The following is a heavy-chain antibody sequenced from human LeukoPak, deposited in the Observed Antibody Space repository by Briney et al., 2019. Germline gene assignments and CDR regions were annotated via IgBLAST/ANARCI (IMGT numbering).Heavy chain of an antibody. CDR1: GGSISSGGYY. V-gene: IGHV4-31*03. D-gene: IGHD1-7*01. CDR3: ARGELELRPDY. J-gene: IGHJ4*02. CDR2: INHSGST. Sequence: SETLSLTCTVSGGSISSGGYYWNWIRQHPGKGLEWIGEINHSGSTNYNPSLKSRVTISVDTSKNQFSLKLSSVTAADTAVYYCARGELELRPDYWGQGTLVTVSS.